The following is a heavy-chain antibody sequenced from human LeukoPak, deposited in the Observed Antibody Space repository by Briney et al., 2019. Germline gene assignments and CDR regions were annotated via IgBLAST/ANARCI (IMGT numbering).Heavy chain of an antibody. J-gene: IGHJ4*02. D-gene: IGHD6-19*01. CDR1: GFTFSSYG. CDR2: IRYDGSNQ. V-gene: IGHV3-30*02. CDR3: AKDMGYNTGWTRFDY. Sequence: PGGSLRLSCAASGFTFSSYGMHWVRQAPGKGLEWVAFIRYDGSNQYYADSVKGRFTISRDSSKSTLYLQVNSLRGDDTAVYYCAKDMGYNTGWTRFDYWGQGTLVTVSS.